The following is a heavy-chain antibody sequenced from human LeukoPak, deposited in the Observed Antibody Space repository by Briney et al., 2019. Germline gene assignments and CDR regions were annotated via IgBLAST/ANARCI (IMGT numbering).Heavy chain of an antibody. CDR3: VRGSGGDGYSYWGDY. Sequence: GGSLRPPCAASGFTFSHYGMHGARQPPAMGLEWVAVMWYDGGKIHYPDSVKGRFTISRDNSKNTLYLQMDNLRADDTAVYYCVRGSGGDGYSYWGDYWGQGTLVTVSP. V-gene: IGHV3-33*01. D-gene: IGHD5-24*01. CDR2: MWYDGGKI. J-gene: IGHJ4*02. CDR1: GFTFSHYG.